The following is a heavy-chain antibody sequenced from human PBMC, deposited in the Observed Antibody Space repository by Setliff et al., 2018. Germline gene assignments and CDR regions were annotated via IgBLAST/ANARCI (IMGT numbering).Heavy chain of an antibody. Sequence: SLRLSCAASGFTFSVSAMYWVRQASGKGLEWVGRIRSKSDSYATIYAASVRGRFTISRDDSKNTAYLQMNSLKTEDTAVYYCAAAPAGSDVFDMWGQGTMVTVS. CDR3: AAAPAGSDVFDM. J-gene: IGHJ3*02. CDR2: IRSKSDSYAT. D-gene: IGHD6-13*01. V-gene: IGHV3-73*01. CDR1: GFTFSVSA.